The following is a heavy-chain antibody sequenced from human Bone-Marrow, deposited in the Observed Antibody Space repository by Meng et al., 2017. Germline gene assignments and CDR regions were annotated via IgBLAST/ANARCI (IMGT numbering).Heavy chain of an antibody. CDR1: GFTFSSYS. J-gene: IGHJ6*01. D-gene: IGHD6-13*01. V-gene: IGHV3-30*05. CDR2: ISYDGSNK. Sequence: GGSLRLSCAASGFTFSSYSMNWVRQAPGKGLEWVAVISYDGSNKYYADSVKGRFTISRDNSKNTLYLQMNSLRAEDTAVYYCARDRSSSWYFHYYYGMGVWGPGNTV. CDR3: ARDRSSSWYFHYYYGMGV.